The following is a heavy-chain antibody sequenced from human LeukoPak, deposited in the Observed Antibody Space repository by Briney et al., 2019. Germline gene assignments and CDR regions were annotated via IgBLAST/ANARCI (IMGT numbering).Heavy chain of an antibody. V-gene: IGHV1-18*04. J-gene: IGHJ4*02. CDR2: ISAYNGNT. Sequence: ASVKVSCKASGYTFTSYGISWVRQAPGQGLEWMGWISAYNGNTNYAQKLQGRVTMTTDTSTSTAYMELRSLRSDDTAVYYCARLTYYGSGSAHPKYYFDYWGREPWSPSPQ. CDR3: ARLTYYGSGSAHPKYYFDY. D-gene: IGHD3-10*01. CDR1: GYTFTSYG.